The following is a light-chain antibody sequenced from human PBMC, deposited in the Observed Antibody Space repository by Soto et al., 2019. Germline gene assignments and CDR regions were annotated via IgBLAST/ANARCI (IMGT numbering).Light chain of an antibody. CDR2: SNN. Sequence: QSVLTQPPSASGTPGQRVTISCSGSSSNIGSKTVNWYQQLPGTAPKLLIYSNNQRPSGVHDRFSGSRSGTSASLAISGLQSEAEADYYCAAWDGSLSGVVFGGGTKLPVL. V-gene: IGLV1-44*01. CDR1: SSNIGSKT. J-gene: IGLJ2*01. CDR3: AAWDGSLSGVV.